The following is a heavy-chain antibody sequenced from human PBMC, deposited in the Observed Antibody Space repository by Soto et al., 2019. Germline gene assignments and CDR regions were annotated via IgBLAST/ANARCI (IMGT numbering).Heavy chain of an antibody. CDR3: ATAATYYYYGMDV. V-gene: IGHV4-59*01. Sequence: QVQLQESGPGLVKPSETLSLTCTVSGGSISSYYWSWIRQPPGKGLEWIGYIYYSGSTNYDPSLRSRFTISVDTSKNHFSLKLSSVTAADTAVYYCATAATYYYYGMDVWGQGTTVTVSS. J-gene: IGHJ6*02. CDR1: GGSISSYY. CDR2: IYYSGST.